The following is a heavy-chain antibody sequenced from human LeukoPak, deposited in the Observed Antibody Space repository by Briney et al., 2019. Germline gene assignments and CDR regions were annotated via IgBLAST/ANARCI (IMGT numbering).Heavy chain of an antibody. V-gene: IGHV3-7*01. CDR2: IKQDGSEK. Sequence: GGSLRLSCAASGFTFSSYWMSWVRQAPGKGLEWVANIKQDGSEKYYVDSVKGRFTISRDNAKNSLYLQMNSLRAEDTAVYYCARVSYSGSYIEDDYWGQGTLVTVSS. J-gene: IGHJ4*02. CDR3: ARVSYSGSYIEDDY. D-gene: IGHD1-26*01. CDR1: GFTFSSYW.